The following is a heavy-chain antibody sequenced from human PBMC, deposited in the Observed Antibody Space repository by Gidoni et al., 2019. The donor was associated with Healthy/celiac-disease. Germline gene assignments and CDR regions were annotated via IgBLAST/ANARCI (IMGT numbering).Heavy chain of an antibody. D-gene: IGHD5-12*01. J-gene: IGHJ4*02. CDR3: ARDPPPRDGYNSLAGFDY. CDR1: GYTFTSYY. Sequence: QVQLVQSGAEVKKPGASVKVSCKASGYTFTSYYMHWVRQAPGQGLEWMGIINPSGGSTSYAKKFQGRVTMTRDTSTSTVYMELSSLRSEDTAVYYCARDPPPRDGYNSLAGFDYWGQGTLVTVSS. V-gene: IGHV1-46*01. CDR2: INPSGGST.